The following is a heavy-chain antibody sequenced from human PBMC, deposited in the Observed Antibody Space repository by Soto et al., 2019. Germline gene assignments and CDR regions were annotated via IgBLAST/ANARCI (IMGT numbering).Heavy chain of an antibody. CDR3: ARGVKYGAYSRWFDP. Sequence: QVQLVQSGAEVKKPGASVKVSCKASGYTFTSYDINWVRQATGQGLEYLGWMNPNSGNTAYVQKCQGRVTMTWDTSIPTANMEVSSMRSEGTAVYFCARGVKYGAYSRWFDPWGQGALVTVSS. D-gene: IGHD4-17*01. J-gene: IGHJ5*02. CDR1: GYTFTSYD. CDR2: MNPNSGNT. V-gene: IGHV1-8*01.